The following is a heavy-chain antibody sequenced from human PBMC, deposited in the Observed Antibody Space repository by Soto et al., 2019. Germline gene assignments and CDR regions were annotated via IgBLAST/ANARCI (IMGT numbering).Heavy chain of an antibody. CDR3: ASHYFEDSTDYYHGMDV. CDR1: GASIDSTSW. CDR2: VYHSGST. D-gene: IGHD3-22*01. Sequence: PSETLPLTCAVSGASIDSTSWWSWVRQPPGKGLEWIGEVYHSGSTNYNPSFKSRVTISVDKSKNHFSLKLTSVTAADTAVYYCASHYFEDSTDYYHGMDVWGQGTTVTVSS. J-gene: IGHJ6*02. V-gene: IGHV4-4*02.